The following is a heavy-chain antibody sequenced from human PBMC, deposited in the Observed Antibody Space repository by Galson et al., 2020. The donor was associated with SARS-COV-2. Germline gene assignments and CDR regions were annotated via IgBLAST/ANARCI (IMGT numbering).Heavy chain of an antibody. Sequence: SETLSLTCTVFGGSISSYYWIWIRQSPGKGLEWIGYIYFSGSTNYNPSLNSRVPISVDTSKNQFSLKLSSVTAADTAVYYCARGFDYGGQGTLVTVSS. V-gene: IGHV4-59*01. J-gene: IGHJ4*02. CDR1: GGSISSYY. CDR2: IYFSGST. CDR3: ARGFDY.